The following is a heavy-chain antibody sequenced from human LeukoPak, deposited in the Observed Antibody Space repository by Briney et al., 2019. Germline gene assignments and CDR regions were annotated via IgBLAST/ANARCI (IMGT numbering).Heavy chain of an antibody. D-gene: IGHD2-8*01. CDR2: ISSSGGTI. V-gene: IGHV3-48*03. Sequence: GGSLRLSCVASGFTFSSYEMNWVRQAPGKGLEWVSYISSSGGTIYYADSVKGRFTISRDNAKNSLYLQMNSLRAEDTAVYYCASMLTHWGQRTLVTVSS. CDR3: ASMLTH. CDR1: GFTFSSYE. J-gene: IGHJ4*02.